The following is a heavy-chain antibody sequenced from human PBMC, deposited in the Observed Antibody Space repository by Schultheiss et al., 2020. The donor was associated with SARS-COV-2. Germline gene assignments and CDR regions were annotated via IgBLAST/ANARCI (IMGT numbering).Heavy chain of an antibody. CDR2: IIPIFGTA. D-gene: IGHD1-26*01. CDR3: AREEWDTTTTFRGMDV. J-gene: IGHJ6*02. CDR1: GYTFTSYD. V-gene: IGHV1-69*06. Sequence: SVKVSCKASGYTFTSYDINWVRQATGQGLEWMGGIIPIFGTANYAQKFQGRVTITADKSTSTAYMELSSLRSEDTAVYYCAREEWDTTTTFRGMDVWGQGTTVTVSS.